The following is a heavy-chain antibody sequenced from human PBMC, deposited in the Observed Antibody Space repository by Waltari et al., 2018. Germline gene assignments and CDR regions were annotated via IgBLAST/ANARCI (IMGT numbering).Heavy chain of an antibody. Sequence: EVQLLQSGGGSVPPGGSLRLSCEASGLMFSNFPMSWVRQAPGEGREWVSGISASVNRTLYADAVQGRFTISRDNSKNTVYLHMSSLRGDDTAVYFCAKLRGAVTGNEGDFWGHGSRVTVSS. CDR2: ISASVNRT. J-gene: IGHJ4*01. CDR1: GLMFSNFP. V-gene: IGHV3-23*01. CDR3: AKLRGAVTGNEGDF. D-gene: IGHD6-19*01.